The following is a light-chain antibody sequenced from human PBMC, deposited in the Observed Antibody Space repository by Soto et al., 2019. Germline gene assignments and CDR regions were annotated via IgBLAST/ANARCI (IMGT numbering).Light chain of an antibody. V-gene: IGLV2-14*01. CDR2: DVS. CDR1: SSDVGGYNY. Sequence: QSALTQPASVSGSPGQSITISCTGTSSDVGGYNYVSWYQQHPGKAPKLMIYDVSNRPSGFSNRFSGSKSGNTASLTISGLQAEEEADYYCSSYTSSSRYVVFGGGTKLTVL. CDR3: SSYTSSSRYVV. J-gene: IGLJ2*01.